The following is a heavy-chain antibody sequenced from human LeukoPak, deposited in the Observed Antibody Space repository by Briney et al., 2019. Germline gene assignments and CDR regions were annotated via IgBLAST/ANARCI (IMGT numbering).Heavy chain of an antibody. J-gene: IGHJ4*02. Sequence: GGSLRLSCAASGFTFSDYYMGWIRQAPGKGLEWVSFISSSSSYIYYADSVKGRFTISRDNAKNSLYLQMNSLRAEDTAVYYCARDGRYSGYGRSPFDYWGQGTLVTVSS. V-gene: IGHV3-11*06. CDR2: ISSSSSYI. CDR1: GFTFSDYY. D-gene: IGHD5-12*01. CDR3: ARDGRYSGYGRSPFDY.